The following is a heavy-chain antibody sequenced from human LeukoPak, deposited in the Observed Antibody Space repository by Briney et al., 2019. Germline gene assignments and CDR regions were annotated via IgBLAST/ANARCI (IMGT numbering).Heavy chain of an antibody. J-gene: IGHJ5*02. V-gene: IGHV1-2*02. CDR1: GYTLTELS. Sequence: GASVKVSCKVSGYTLTELSMHWVRQAPGQGLEWMGWINPNSGGTNYAQKFQGRVTMTRDTSISTAYMELSRLRSDDTAVYYCARGLVVPAATSFFGFDPWGQGTLVTVSS. CDR2: INPNSGGT. CDR3: ARGLVVPAATSFFGFDP. D-gene: IGHD2-2*01.